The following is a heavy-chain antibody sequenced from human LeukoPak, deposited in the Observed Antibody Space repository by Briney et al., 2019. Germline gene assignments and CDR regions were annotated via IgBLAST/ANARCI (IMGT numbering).Heavy chain of an antibody. CDR3: AKGMYYDFWSAHDY. CDR1: GFTFSSYA. CDR2: ISGSDGST. D-gene: IGHD3-3*01. V-gene: IGHV3-23*01. Sequence: PGGSLRLSCAASGFTFSSYAMSWVRQAPGKGLEWVSAISGSDGSTYYADSVKGRFTISRDNSKNTLYLQMNSLRAEDTAVYYCAKGMYYDFWSAHDYWGQGTLVTVSS. J-gene: IGHJ4*02.